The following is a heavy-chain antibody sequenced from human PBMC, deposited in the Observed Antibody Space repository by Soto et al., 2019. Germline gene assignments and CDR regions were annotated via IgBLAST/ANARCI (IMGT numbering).Heavy chain of an antibody. CDR1: GFTFSSYW. V-gene: IGHV3-74*01. CDR2: MNMDGNRI. D-gene: IGHD3-16*02. CDR3: VRGVVYRYDV. J-gene: IGHJ3*01. Sequence: GSLRLSCAASGFTFSSYWMHWVRQAPGKGLEWVSRMNMDGNRISYVDSVKGRCTISRDNAKNTFYMEMNSARVEDTAVYYCVRGVVYRYDV.